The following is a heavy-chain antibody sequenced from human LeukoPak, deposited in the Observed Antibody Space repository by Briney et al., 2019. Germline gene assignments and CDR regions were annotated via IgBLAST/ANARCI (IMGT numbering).Heavy chain of an antibody. D-gene: IGHD3-22*01. J-gene: IGHJ3*02. CDR1: GYTFTDYY. CDR3: ARVSRSLQTYYYDSSGYYGYAFDI. CDR2: INPNSGDT. V-gene: IGHV1-2*02. Sequence: ASVKVSCKASGYTFTDYYMHWVRQAPGQGLEWMGWINPNSGDTNYAQKFQGRVTMTRDTSITTAYTELSRLRSDDTAVYYCARVSRSLQTYYYDSSGYYGYAFDIWGQGTMVTVSS.